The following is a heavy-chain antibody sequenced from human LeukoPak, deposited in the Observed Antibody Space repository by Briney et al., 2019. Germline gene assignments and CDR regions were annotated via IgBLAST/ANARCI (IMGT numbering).Heavy chain of an antibody. V-gene: IGHV1-18*01. CDR2: ISAHNGNI. D-gene: IGHD2-15*01. CDR1: GYTFTNYG. J-gene: IGHJ4*02. CDR3: ARDLFVVAFDY. Sequence: ASVKVSCKASGYTFTNYGISWVRQAPGQGLEWMGWISAHNGNIKYAQNLQGRVTMTTDTSTSAAYMELRSLRSDDTAVYYCARDLFVVAFDYWGQGTLVSVSS.